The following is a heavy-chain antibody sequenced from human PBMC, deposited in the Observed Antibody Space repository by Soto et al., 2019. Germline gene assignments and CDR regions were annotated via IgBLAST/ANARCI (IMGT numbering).Heavy chain of an antibody. CDR2: IIPIFGTA. Sequence: QVQLVQSGAEVKKPGSSVKVSCKASGGTFSSYAISWVRQAPGQGLEWMGGIIPIFGTANYAQKFQCRVTITADESTSTAYMELSSLRSEDTAVYYCARSHCSSTSCSKEYNWFDPWGEGTLVTVSS. V-gene: IGHV1-69*01. CDR3: ARSHCSSTSCSKEYNWFDP. CDR1: GGTFSSYA. J-gene: IGHJ5*02. D-gene: IGHD2-2*01.